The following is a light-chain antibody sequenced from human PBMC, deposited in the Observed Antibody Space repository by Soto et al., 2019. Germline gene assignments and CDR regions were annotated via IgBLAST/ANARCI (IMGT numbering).Light chain of an antibody. CDR1: YSNIGNNF. J-gene: IGLJ2*01. V-gene: IGLV1-51*01. CDR3: GTWDRGLTAVV. Sequence: QSVLTQPPSVSAAPGQTVTITCSGTYSNIGNNFVSWYQQLPGTAPRLLIYVNNKRPSGISDRFSGSKPGTSATLDITGLQTGDEADYYCGTWDRGLTAVVFGGGTKLTVL. CDR2: VNN.